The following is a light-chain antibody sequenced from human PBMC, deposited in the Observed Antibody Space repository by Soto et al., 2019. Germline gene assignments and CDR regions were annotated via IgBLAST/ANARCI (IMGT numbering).Light chain of an antibody. Sequence: QSALTQPASVSGSPGQSITISCTGTSSDVGSYNLVSWYQQHPGKAPKLMIYEGSKRPSGVSNRFSGSKSGNTASLTISGVQADDEAEYYCCSYAGSSVAFGGGTKVTVL. CDR3: CSYAGSSVA. V-gene: IGLV2-23*01. CDR1: SSDVGSYNL. CDR2: EGS. J-gene: IGLJ2*01.